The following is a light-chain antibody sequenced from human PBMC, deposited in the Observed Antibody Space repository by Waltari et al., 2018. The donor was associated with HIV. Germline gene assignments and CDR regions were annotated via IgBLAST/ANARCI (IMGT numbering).Light chain of an antibody. V-gene: IGKV1-39*01. CDR3: QQSYGAPFT. J-gene: IGKJ3*01. CDR1: QKITRY. CDR2: GGS. Sequence: IQMTQSPSALPASVGDTVTITCRASQKITRYLNWYQKKVGEPPKLLVYGGSSLQRGVPARFRGSGSGSEYILTISNLQSDDFATYFCQQSYGAPFTFGPGSTL.